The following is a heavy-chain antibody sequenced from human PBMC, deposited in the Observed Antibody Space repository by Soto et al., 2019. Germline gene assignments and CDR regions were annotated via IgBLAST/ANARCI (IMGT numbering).Heavy chain of an antibody. CDR2: IYYSGST. J-gene: IGHJ4*02. Sequence: PSETLSLTCTVSGGSISSSSYYWGWIRQPPGKGLEWIGSIYYSGSTYYNPSLKSRVTISVDTSKNQFSLKLTSVTAADTAVYYCAREDSQYDYFDYWGQGTLVTVSS. CDR3: AREDSQYDYFDY. D-gene: IGHD2-15*01. CDR1: GGSISSSSYY. V-gene: IGHV4-39*02.